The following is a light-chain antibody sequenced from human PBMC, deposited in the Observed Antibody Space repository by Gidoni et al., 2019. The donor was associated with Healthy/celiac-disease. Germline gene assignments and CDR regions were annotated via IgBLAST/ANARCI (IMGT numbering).Light chain of an antibody. CDR3: QQYYSYPRT. CDR1: QGISSY. J-gene: IGKJ1*01. V-gene: IGKV1-8*01. Sequence: AIWMTQSPSSFSASTGDRVTITCRASQGISSYLAWYQQKPGKAPNLLIYAASTLQSGVPSRFSGIGSGTDFTLTISCLQSEYFATYYCQQYYSYPRTFGQGTKVEIQ. CDR2: AAS.